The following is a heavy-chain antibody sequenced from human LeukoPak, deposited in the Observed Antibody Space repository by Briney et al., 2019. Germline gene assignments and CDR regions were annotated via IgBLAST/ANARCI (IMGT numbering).Heavy chain of an antibody. J-gene: IGHJ5*02. CDR2: IIPIFGTA. CDR1: GGTFSSYA. V-gene: IGHV1-69*01. D-gene: IGHD5-24*01. CDR3: ARSREGYSSWFDP. Sequence: ASVKVSCKASGGTFSSYAISWVRQAPGQGLEWMGGIIPIFGTANYAQKFQGRVTITADESTSTAYMELSSLRSEDTAVYYCARSREGYSSWFDPWGQGTLVTVSS.